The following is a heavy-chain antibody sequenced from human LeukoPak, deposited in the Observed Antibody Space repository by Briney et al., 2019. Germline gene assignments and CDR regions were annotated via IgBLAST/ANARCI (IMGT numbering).Heavy chain of an antibody. V-gene: IGHV3-53*01. CDR1: GFTFRNYV. CDR3: VRGLAASSNY. CDR2: IYAGGNT. D-gene: IGHD1-26*01. Sequence: GGSLGLSCAASGFTFRNYVIHWVRQAPGKGLEWVSVIYAGGNTNYADSVKGRFTISRDNSKNTVYLQMNSLRAEDTAVYYCVRGLAASSNYWGQGTLVSVSS. J-gene: IGHJ4*02.